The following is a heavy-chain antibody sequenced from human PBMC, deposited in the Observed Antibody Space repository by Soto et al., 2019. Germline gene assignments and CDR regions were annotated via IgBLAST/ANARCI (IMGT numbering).Heavy chain of an antibody. Sequence: GGSLRLSCSASGFTFSSYAMHWVRQAPGKGLEYVSAISSNGGSAYYADSVKGRFTISRDNSKNTLYLQMSSLRAEDTAVYYCVKDGNYDFWSGYYYYGMDVWGQGTTVTVSS. CDR3: VKDGNYDFWSGYYYYGMDV. CDR2: ISSNGGSA. CDR1: GFTFSSYA. V-gene: IGHV3-64D*08. J-gene: IGHJ6*02. D-gene: IGHD3-3*01.